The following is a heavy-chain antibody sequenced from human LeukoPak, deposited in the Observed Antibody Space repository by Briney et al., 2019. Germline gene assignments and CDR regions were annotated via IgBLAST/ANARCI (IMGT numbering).Heavy chain of an antibody. J-gene: IGHJ4*02. V-gene: IGHV4-39*07. CDR2: IYYSETTATT. Sequence: SETLSLTCSVSGVSIRSSNDYWGWIRQSPGKGLEWIGSIYYSETTATTYYNPSLRSRVTISVESSKNQFSLNLTFVTAADTAIYYCARGLPNRSVVVVPAAFDYWGQGTRVTVSS. CDR3: ARGLPNRSVVVVPAAFDY. CDR1: GVSIRSSNDY. D-gene: IGHD2-2*01.